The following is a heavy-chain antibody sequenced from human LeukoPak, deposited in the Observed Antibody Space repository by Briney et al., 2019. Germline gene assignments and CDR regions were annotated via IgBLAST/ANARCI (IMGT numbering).Heavy chain of an antibody. CDR2: ISNSAGST. D-gene: IGHD3-10*01. CDR3: AKRASGSGTSLYYFDY. CDR1: GFTFSSYA. Sequence: GGSLRLSCAASGFTFSSYAMSWVRKAPGKGLEWVSVISNSAGSTFHADSVKGRFTISRDNSKNTLYLQMNSLRAEDTAVYYCAKRASGSGTSLYYFDYWGQGTLVTVSS. J-gene: IGHJ4*02. V-gene: IGHV3-23*01.